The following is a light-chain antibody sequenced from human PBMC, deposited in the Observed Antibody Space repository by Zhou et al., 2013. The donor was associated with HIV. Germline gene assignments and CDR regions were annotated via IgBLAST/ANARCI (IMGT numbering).Light chain of an antibody. V-gene: IGKV3-15*01. Sequence: EIVLTQSPGTLSLSPGERATLSCRASHSVSSTYLAWYQQKPGQAPRLLIYDASTRAAGLPARFSGSGSGTEFTLTITSLQSEDFAVYYCQQYNKWPLTFGGGTKVEIK. CDR3: QQYNKWPLT. CDR2: DAS. CDR1: HSVSSTY. J-gene: IGKJ4*01.